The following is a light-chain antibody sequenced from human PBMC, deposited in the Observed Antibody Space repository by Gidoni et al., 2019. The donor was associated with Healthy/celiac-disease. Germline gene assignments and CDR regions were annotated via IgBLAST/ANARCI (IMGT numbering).Light chain of an antibody. CDR2: GAS. CDR1: QSVSSN. V-gene: IGKV3-15*01. Sequence: DIVMTQPPATLSVSPGERATLSCRASQSVSSNLAWYQQKPGQAPRLLIYGASTRATGIPARFSGSGSGTEFTLTISSLQSEDFAVYYCQQYNNWPMYTFGQGTKLEIK. CDR3: QQYNNWPMYT. J-gene: IGKJ2*01.